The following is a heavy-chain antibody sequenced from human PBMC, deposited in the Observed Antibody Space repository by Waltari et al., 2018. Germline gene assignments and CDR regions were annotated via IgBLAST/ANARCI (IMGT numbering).Heavy chain of an antibody. Sequence: QVQLVESGGGVVQPGGSLRLSCAASGFTFSSYGMHWVRQAPGKGLEWVAFIRYDGSNKYYADSVKGRFTISRDNSKNTLYLQMNSLRAEDTAVYYCASYGYDYRFKAPSYFDYWGQGTLVTVSS. CDR2: IRYDGSNK. D-gene: IGHD3-22*01. V-gene: IGHV3-30*02. J-gene: IGHJ4*02. CDR1: GFTFSSYG. CDR3: ASYGYDYRFKAPSYFDY.